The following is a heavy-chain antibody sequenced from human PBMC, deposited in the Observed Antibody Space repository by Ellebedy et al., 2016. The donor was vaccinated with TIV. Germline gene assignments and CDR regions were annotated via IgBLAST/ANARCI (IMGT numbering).Heavy chain of an antibody. CDR2: IYYTGST. V-gene: IGHV4-31*03. CDR3: ARGRWLQPYFDY. CDR1: GGSISGSSYY. Sequence: MPSETLSLTCTVSGGSISGSSYYWGWIRQHPGKGLEWIGYIYYTGSTYYNPSLKSRLIISVDTSKNQFSLKLTSATAADTAVYYCARGRWLQPYFDYWGQGTPVTVSS. D-gene: IGHD5-24*01. J-gene: IGHJ4*02.